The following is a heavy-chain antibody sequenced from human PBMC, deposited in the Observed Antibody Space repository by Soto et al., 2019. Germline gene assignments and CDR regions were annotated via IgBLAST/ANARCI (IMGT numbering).Heavy chain of an antibody. J-gene: IGHJ6*02. D-gene: IGHD3-9*01. CDR1: GYTFTGYY. Sequence: GASVKISCKASGYTFTGYYMHWVRQAPGQGLEWMGWINPNSGGTNYAQKFQGRVTMTRDTSISTAYMELSRLRSDDTAVYYCARDPLRYFDWLLDLAYYYGLDVWGQGTTVTVSS. CDR2: INPNSGGT. V-gene: IGHV1-2*02. CDR3: ARDPLRYFDWLLDLAYYYGLDV.